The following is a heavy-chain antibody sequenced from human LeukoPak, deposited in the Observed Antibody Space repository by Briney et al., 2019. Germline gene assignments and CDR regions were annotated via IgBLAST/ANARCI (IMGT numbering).Heavy chain of an antibody. J-gene: IGHJ4*02. CDR1: GYSFTSYG. CDR2: ISAYNGNT. V-gene: IGHV1-18*01. Sequence: ASVKVSCKASGYSFTSYGISWVRQAPGQGLEWMGWISAYNGNTNYAQKLQGRVTMTTDTSTSTAYMERRSLRSDDTAVYYCARGLIGSSWYYCVYWGQGTLVTVSS. D-gene: IGHD6-13*01. CDR3: ARGLIGSSWYYCVY.